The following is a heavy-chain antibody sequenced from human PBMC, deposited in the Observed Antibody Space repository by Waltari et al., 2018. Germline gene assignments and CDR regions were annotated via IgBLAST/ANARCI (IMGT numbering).Heavy chain of an antibody. CDR2: ISNSGDMT. J-gene: IGHJ4*02. CDR3: ARVPLTVAGASGFDY. Sequence: EVQLVESGGGLVQPGGSLRLSCSGFGFSDYTMAWVRQAPGKGLEWVSGISNSGDMTSYADSVKGRFTISRDTSKNTLFLQMNGLRAEDTAVYFCARVPLTVAGASGFDYWGQGTLVTVS. V-gene: IGHV3-23*04. CDR1: GFSDYT. D-gene: IGHD6-19*01.